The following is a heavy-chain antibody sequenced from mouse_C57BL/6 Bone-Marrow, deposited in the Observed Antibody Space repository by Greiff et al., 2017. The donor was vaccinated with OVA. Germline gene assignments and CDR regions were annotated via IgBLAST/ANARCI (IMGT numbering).Heavy chain of an antibody. D-gene: IGHD2-3*01. CDR1: GYTFTSYG. J-gene: IGHJ2*01. CDR2: IYPRSGNT. CDR3: ARSWLLPFDD. Sequence: QVQLKESGAELARPGASVKLSCKASGYTFTSYGISWVKQRTGQGLEWIGEIYPRSGNTYYNEKFKGKATLTADKSSSTAYMELRSLTSEDSAVYFCARSWLLPFDDWGQGTTLTVSS. V-gene: IGHV1-81*01.